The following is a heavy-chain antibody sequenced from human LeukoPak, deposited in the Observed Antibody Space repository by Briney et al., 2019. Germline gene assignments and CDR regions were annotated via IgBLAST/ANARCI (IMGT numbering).Heavy chain of an antibody. V-gene: IGHV4-61*02. D-gene: IGHD3-22*01. Sequence: SETLSLTCTVSGGSISSGNYYWSWIRQPAGKGLEWIGRIWADGAPTYRPSLKSRVTISVDTSKNQFSLRLSSVTAADTAVYYCARGRDSRGYQFMGFDSWGQGALVTVSS. CDR3: ARGRDSRGYQFMGFDS. CDR1: GGSISSGNYY. J-gene: IGHJ4*02. CDR2: IWADGAP.